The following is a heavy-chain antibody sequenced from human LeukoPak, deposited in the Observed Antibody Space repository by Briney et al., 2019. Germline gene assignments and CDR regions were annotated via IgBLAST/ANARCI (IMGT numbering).Heavy chain of an antibody. CDR1: GGSISNKY. Sequence: SETLSLTCTVSGGSISNKYWSWIRQPPGKGLEWIGYIYCSGSTNYNPSLKSRVTMSVDTSKNQFSLKLSSVTAADTAVYYCATDGMVRGPDAWFDSWGQGTLVTVSS. J-gene: IGHJ5*01. CDR2: IYCSGST. CDR3: ATDGMVRGPDAWFDS. D-gene: IGHD3-10*01. V-gene: IGHV4-59*12.